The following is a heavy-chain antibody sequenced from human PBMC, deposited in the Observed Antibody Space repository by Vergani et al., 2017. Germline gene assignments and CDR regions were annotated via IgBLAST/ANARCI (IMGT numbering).Heavy chain of an antibody. CDR3: ARGRYCSGGSCCFDY. V-gene: IGHV4-34*01. CDR2: INHSGST. Sequence: QVQLQQWGAGLLKPSETLSLTCAVYGGSFSGYYWSWIRQPPGKGLEWIGEINHSGSTNYNPSLKSRVTISVDTSKNQFSLKLSSVTAADTAVYYCARGRYCSGGSCCFDYWGQGTLVTVSS. CDR1: GGSFSGYY. J-gene: IGHJ4*02. D-gene: IGHD2-15*01.